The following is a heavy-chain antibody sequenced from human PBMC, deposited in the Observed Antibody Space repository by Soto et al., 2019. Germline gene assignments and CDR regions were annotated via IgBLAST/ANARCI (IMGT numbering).Heavy chain of an antibody. D-gene: IGHD7-27*01. CDR2: VKSKTDGETT. CDR1: GLIFTNAW. Sequence: EVQLVESGGDLVKPGGSLRLSCAASGLIFTNAWMNWVRQAPGKGLEWVGRVKSKTDGETTQYAAPVTGRFTISRDDSKNTVYLQMNSLITEDTAVYYCARVGCVATGSGEPFDCWGQGTLVNVSS. CDR3: ARVGCVATGSGEPFDC. J-gene: IGHJ4*02. V-gene: IGHV3-15*07.